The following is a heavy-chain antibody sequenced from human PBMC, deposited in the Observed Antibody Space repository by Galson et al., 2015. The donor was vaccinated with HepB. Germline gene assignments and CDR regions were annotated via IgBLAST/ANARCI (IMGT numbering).Heavy chain of an antibody. J-gene: IGHJ1*01. CDR2: INTNTGNP. CDR1: GYTFTSYA. V-gene: IGHV7-4-1*02. CDR3: ARKSGSYYAEYFQH. Sequence: SVKVSCKASGYTFTSYAMNWVRQAPGQGLEWMGWINTNTGNPTYAQGFTGRFVFSLDTSVSTAYLQISSLKAEDTAVYYCARKSGSYYAEYFQHWGQGTLVTVSS. D-gene: IGHD1-26*01.